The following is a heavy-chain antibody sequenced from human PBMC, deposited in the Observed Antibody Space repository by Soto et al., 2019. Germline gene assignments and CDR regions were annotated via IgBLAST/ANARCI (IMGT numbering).Heavy chain of an antibody. CDR3: AREGTVTYYYYYVMDV. CDR1: GFTLTRSA. J-gene: IGHJ6*02. D-gene: IGHD4-4*01. V-gene: IGHV3-23*01. CDR2: ISAGGGGT. Sequence: GGSLRLSCAGSGFTLTRSAVSWVRQAPGKGLEWVSGISAGGGGTYYADSVKGRFTISRDNAKNSLYLQTNSLRAEDTAVYYCAREGTVTYYYYYVMDVWGQGTTVTVSS.